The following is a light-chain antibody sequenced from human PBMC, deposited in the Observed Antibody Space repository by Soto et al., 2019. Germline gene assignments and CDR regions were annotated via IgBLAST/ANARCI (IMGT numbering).Light chain of an antibody. CDR2: EVS. J-gene: IGLJ3*02. CDR3: SSHAGSTTGV. CDR1: SSDVGGYKY. V-gene: IGLV2-8*01. Sequence: QSALTQPPAASGSPGQSVTISCTGTSSDVGGYKYVSWYQQHTGKAPKLLIYEVSQRPSCVPYRCSGSKSGNTASLTVSGFQAEDEADYYCSSHAGSTTGVFGGGTKLTVL.